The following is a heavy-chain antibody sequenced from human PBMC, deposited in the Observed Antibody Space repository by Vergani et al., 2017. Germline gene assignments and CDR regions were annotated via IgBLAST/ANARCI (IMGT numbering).Heavy chain of an antibody. CDR3: AKVGXSEVAGTFGAFDI. J-gene: IGHJ3*02. V-gene: IGHV3-23*01. D-gene: IGHD6-19*01. Sequence: EVQLLESGGGLVQPGGSLRLSCAASGFTFSSYAMSWVRQAPGKGLEWVSTLSASDRRTHYADSVKGRFTISRDISKNTLFLHMNSLRPEDTAVYYCAKVGXSEVAGTFGAFDIWGQGTMVIVSS. CDR1: GFTFSSYA. CDR2: LSASDRRT.